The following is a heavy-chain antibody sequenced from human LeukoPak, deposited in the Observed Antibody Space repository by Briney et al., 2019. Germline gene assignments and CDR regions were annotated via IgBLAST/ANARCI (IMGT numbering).Heavy chain of an antibody. CDR3: AKGFLASCSGTRCYPFDH. Sequence: GGSLRLSCAASEFTFRGYWMNWVRQAPGKGLEWVSGLTGSGGNTYHADSVKGRFTISRDNSENTVYMQMDSLRVEDTAVYYCAKGFLASCSGTRCYPFDHWGQGTPVTVSS. CDR2: LTGSGGNT. D-gene: IGHD2-15*01. CDR1: EFTFRGYW. V-gene: IGHV3-23*01. J-gene: IGHJ4*02.